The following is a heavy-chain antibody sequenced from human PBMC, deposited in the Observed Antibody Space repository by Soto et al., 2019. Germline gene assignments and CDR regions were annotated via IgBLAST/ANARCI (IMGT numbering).Heavy chain of an antibody. D-gene: IGHD2-2*01. V-gene: IGHV3-33*01. Sequence: GGSLRLSCAASGFTFSSYGMHWVRQAPGKGLEWVAVIWYDGSNKYYADSVKGRFTISRDNSKNTLYLQMNSLRAEDTAVYYCAREFLVVPAAEVYFQHWGQGTLVTVSS. CDR2: IWYDGSNK. CDR1: GFTFSSYG. J-gene: IGHJ1*01. CDR3: AREFLVVPAAEVYFQH.